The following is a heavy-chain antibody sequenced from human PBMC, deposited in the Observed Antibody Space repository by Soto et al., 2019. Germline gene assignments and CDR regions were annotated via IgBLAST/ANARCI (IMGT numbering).Heavy chain of an antibody. J-gene: IGHJ4*02. CDR2: ISGSGGST. V-gene: IGHV3-23*01. CDR1: GFTFSSYA. Sequence: PGGSLRLSCAASGFTFSSYAMNWVRQAPGKGLEWVSVISGSGGSTYYADSVKGRFTISRDNSKNTLYLQMNSLRAEDTAVYYCAKLSSSNWRANVDCWGQGTLVTVSS. D-gene: IGHD6-13*01. CDR3: AKLSSSNWRANVDC.